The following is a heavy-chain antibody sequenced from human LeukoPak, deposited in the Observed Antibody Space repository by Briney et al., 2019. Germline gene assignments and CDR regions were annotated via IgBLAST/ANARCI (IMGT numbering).Heavy chain of an antibody. V-gene: IGHV4-59*01. CDR1: GGSISSYY. J-gene: IGHJ6*02. CDR2: IYYSGST. CDR3: ARDTGSGDPGYYGMDV. Sequence: SETLSLTCTVSGGSISSYYWSWIRQPPGKGLEWIGYIYYSGSTNYNPSLKSRVTISVDTSKNQFSLKLSSVTAADTAVYYCARDTGSGDPGYYGMDVWGQGTTVTVSS. D-gene: IGHD6-25*01.